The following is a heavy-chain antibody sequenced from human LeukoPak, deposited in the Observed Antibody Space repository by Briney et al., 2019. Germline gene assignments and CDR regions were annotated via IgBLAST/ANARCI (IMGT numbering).Heavy chain of an antibody. J-gene: IGHJ4*02. D-gene: IGHD3-10*01. CDR1: GGSISSYY. Sequence: SETLSLTCTVSGGSISSYYWSWIRQPPGKGLEWIGYIYYSGSTNYNPSLKSRVTISVDTSKNQFSLKLSSVTAADTAVYYCASNYYGSGSLDYWGQGSLVTVSS. V-gene: IGHV4-59*08. CDR2: IYYSGST. CDR3: ASNYYGSGSLDY.